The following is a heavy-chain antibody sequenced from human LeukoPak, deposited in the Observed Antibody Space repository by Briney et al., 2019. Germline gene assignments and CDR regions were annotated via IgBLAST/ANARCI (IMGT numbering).Heavy chain of an antibody. D-gene: IGHD6-6*01. V-gene: IGHV3-74*01. Sequence: PGGSLRLSCAPSGFIFSDYWFHWVRQTPGQGLVWVAAINRDGTGTSHADSVKGRFTISRDNSKNTLYLQMNSLRAEDTAVYYCAKDEYSSSWGQGTLVTVSS. CDR3: AKDEYSSS. J-gene: IGHJ5*02. CDR2: INRDGTGT. CDR1: GFIFSDYW.